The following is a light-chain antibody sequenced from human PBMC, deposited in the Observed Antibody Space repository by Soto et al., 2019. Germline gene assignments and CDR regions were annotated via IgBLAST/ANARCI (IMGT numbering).Light chain of an antibody. V-gene: IGKV1-39*01. CDR3: QRDYNNIRT. CDR2: GAV. CDR1: QSIASY. Sequence: DIQMTQSPSSLSASLVYSFTITCRASQSIASYVNWYQQKPGKAPKLLILGAVILQSGVPSRFSGSGSGTDFTLTISSLQPEDFATYYCQRDYNNIRTFGQGTKVDI. J-gene: IGKJ1*01.